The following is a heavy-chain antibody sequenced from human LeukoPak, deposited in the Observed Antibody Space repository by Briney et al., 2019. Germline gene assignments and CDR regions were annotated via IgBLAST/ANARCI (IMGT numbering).Heavy chain of an antibody. CDR1: GGSISGYY. Sequence: SETLSLTCTVSGGSISGYYWSWIRQSPAKGLEWVGYIFYSGSTNYNPSLKGRGTLSVDRFKNHFSLALYSLAAADTAVYFCARHGQGPLIPLDYWGEGTLVPVS. D-gene: IGHD3-16*01. CDR3: ARHGQGPLIPLDY. J-gene: IGHJ4*02. CDR2: IFYSGST. V-gene: IGHV4-59*08.